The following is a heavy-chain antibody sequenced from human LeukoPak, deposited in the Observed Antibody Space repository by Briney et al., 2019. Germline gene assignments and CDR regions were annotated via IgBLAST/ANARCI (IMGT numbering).Heavy chain of an antibody. CDR3: ARSTYYYDSSGYYYVY. V-gene: IGHV5-51*01. CDR1: GYSFTSYW. D-gene: IGHD3-22*01. CDR2: IYPGDSDT. J-gene: IGHJ4*02. Sequence: GESLKISCKGSGYSFTSYWIGWVRQMPGKGLEWMGIIYPGDSDTRYSPSFQGQVTISADKSISTAYLQWSSLKASDTAMYYCARSTYYYDSSGYYYVYWGQGTLVSVSS.